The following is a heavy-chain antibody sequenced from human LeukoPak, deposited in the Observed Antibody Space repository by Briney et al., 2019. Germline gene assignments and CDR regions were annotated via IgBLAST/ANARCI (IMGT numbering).Heavy chain of an antibody. D-gene: IGHD3-10*01. J-gene: IGHJ4*02. CDR2: ISGGSGAI. Sequence: SGGSLRLFSSASGFTFSDYSLAWARQAPGKGLEWVSVISGGSGAIFYGDSVNGRFTISRDNSKNTLYLEMNTLRADDTAVYYCAREGDRGVLVAYYFDYWGQGNPDTVSS. CDR1: GFTFSDYS. CDR3: AREGDRGVLVAYYFDY. V-gene: IGHV3-23*01.